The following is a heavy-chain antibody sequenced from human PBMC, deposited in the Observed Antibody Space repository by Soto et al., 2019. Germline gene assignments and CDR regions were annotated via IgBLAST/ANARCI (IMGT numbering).Heavy chain of an antibody. CDR2: IYYSGST. J-gene: IGHJ6*02. CDR1: GGSISSGDYY. D-gene: IGHD1-20*01. V-gene: IGHV4-30-4*01. Sequence: SETLSLTCTVSGGSISSGDYYWSWIRQPPGKGLEWIGYIYYSGSTYYNPSLKSRVTISVDTSKNQFSLKLSSVTAADTAVYYCARDRDVGGMGGMDVWGQGTTVTVSS. CDR3: ARDRDVGGMGGMDV.